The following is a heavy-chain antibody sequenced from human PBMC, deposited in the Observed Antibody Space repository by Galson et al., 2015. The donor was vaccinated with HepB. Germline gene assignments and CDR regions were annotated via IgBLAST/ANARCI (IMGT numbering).Heavy chain of an antibody. CDR1: GGTFSSYT. J-gene: IGHJ4*02. V-gene: IGHV1-69*02. CDR3: ARGRGYSYGSCDY. CDR2: IIPILGIA. D-gene: IGHD5-18*01. Sequence: SVKVSCKASGGTFSSYTISWVRQAPGQGLEWMGRIIPILGIANYAQKFQGRVTITADKSTSTAYMGLSSLRSEDTAVYYCARGRGYSYGSCDYWGQGTLVTVSS.